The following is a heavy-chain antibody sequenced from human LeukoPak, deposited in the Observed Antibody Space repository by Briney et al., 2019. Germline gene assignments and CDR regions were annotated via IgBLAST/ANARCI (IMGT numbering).Heavy chain of an antibody. V-gene: IGHV4-59*01. J-gene: IGHJ3*02. CDR1: GGSISSYY. Sequence: SETLSLTCTVSGGSISSYYWSWIRQPPGKGLEWIGYIYYSGSTNYNPSLKSRVTISVDTSKNQFSLKLSSVTAADTAVYYCARDDQELGAFDIWGQGTMVTVSS. CDR2: IYYSGST. CDR3: ARDDQELGAFDI. D-gene: IGHD6-13*01.